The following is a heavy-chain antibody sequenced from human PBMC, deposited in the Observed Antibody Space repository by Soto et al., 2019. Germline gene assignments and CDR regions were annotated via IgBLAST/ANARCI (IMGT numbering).Heavy chain of an antibody. CDR1: GGSVNTYY. D-gene: IGHD6-13*01. V-gene: IGHV4-39*01. CDR3: ARRRGVGGSWFFDY. J-gene: IGHJ4*02. CDR2: IYYSGSS. Sequence: QLQLQESGPGLVKPSETLSLTCTVSGGSVNTYYWGWIRQPPGKGLEWIASIYYSGSSYYNPSLKRRVILSVDTSKNQFSLKLNSVTAADTAVYYCARRRGVGGSWFFDYWGQGTLVTVSS.